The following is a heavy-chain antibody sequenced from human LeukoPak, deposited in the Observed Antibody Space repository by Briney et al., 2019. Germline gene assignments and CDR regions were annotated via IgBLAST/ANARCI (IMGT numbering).Heavy chain of an antibody. CDR1: GYTFISYD. CDR2: MNPNSGNT. V-gene: IGHV1-8*01. D-gene: IGHD1-26*01. CDR3: ARAYSGRYFDY. Sequence: ASVKVSCKASGYTFISYDINWVRQATGQGLEWMGWMNPNSGNTGYAQKFQGRVTMTRNTSISTAYMELSSLRSEDTAVHYCARAYSGRYFDYWGQGTLVTVSS. J-gene: IGHJ4*02.